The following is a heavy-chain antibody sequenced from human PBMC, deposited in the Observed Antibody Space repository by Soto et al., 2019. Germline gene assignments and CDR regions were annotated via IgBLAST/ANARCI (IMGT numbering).Heavy chain of an antibody. D-gene: IGHD6-19*01. Sequence: GGSLRLSCTASGFRFDDHGMTWVRQAPGKGLEWVAGITWNGVTTGYADSVKGRFIITRDNAKNSLHLQMNSLRVEDTALYYCARDGGVVVAVDAFDVWGPGTMVTVSS. J-gene: IGHJ3*01. V-gene: IGHV3-20*04. CDR2: ITWNGVTT. CDR3: ARDGGVVVAVDAFDV. CDR1: GFRFDDHG.